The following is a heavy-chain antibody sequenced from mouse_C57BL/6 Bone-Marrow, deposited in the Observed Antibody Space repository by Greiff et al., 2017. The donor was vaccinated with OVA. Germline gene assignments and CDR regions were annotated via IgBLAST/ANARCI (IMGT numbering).Heavy chain of an antibody. D-gene: IGHD1-1*01. CDR3: AREITTVVEGAWFAY. V-gene: IGHV5-4*01. J-gene: IGHJ3*01. CDR1: GFTFSSYA. Sequence: EVQVVESGGGLVKPGGSLKLSCAASGFTFSSYAMSWVRQTPEKRLEWVATISDGGSYTYYPDNVKGRFTISRDNAKNNLYLQMSHLKSEDTAMYYCAREITTVVEGAWFAYWGQGTLVTVSA. CDR2: ISDGGSYT.